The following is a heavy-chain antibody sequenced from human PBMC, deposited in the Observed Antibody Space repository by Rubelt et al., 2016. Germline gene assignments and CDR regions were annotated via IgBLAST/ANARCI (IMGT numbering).Heavy chain of an antibody. Sequence: LQLQESGPGLVKPSETLSLTCTVSGGSISSSYWWSWGRQPPGKGLEWVGHIKSKTDGETTDYAATVKGRFTISRDDSKNTLYLQINSLKTEDTAAYYCTTDRNWGQGTLVTVSS. CDR3: TTDRN. V-gene: IGHV3-15*01. CDR1: GGSISSSYW. CDR2: IKSKTDGETT. J-gene: IGHJ4*02.